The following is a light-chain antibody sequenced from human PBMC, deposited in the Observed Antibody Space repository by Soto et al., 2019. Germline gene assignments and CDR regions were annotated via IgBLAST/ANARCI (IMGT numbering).Light chain of an antibody. Sequence: DIQMTQSPSSLSASVGVRVTITCRASQSISSYLNWYQQKPGKAPKFLXYAASSLQSGVPSRFSGSGSGTDFTLTISSLKHEDFATYYGQQSYNTTLTFCPGAKVDIK. J-gene: IGKJ3*01. V-gene: IGKV1-39*01. CDR3: QQSYNTTLT. CDR2: AAS. CDR1: QSISSY.